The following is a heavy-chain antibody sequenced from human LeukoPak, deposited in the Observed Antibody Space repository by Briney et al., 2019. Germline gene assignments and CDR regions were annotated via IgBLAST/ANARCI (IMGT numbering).Heavy chain of an antibody. CDR1: GFTFSSYG. Sequence: PGGSLTLSCAASGFTFSSYGMHWVRQAPGKGLEWVAVIWYDGSNKYYADSVKGRFTISRDNSKNTLYLQMNSLRAEDTAVYYCARGPTSGSYLFDYWGQGTLVTVSS. CDR2: IWYDGSNK. D-gene: IGHD1-26*01. V-gene: IGHV3-33*01. CDR3: ARGPTSGSYLFDY. J-gene: IGHJ4*02.